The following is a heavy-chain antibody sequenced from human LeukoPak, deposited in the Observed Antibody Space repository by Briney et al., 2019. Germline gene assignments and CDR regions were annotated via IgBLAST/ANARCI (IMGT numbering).Heavy chain of an antibody. CDR1: GSTLSEFS. CDR2: FDSKNGET. Sequence: ASVKVSCKVSGSTLSEFSIHWVRQAPAKGLEWVGGFDSKNGETIYAQKFHGKVRMSEDTSRDTAYMELNSLIFDDTAVYFCAAREGYSLSWFDPWGQGTLVTVSS. J-gene: IGHJ5*02. D-gene: IGHD5-24*01. CDR3: AAREGYSLSWFDP. V-gene: IGHV1-24*01.